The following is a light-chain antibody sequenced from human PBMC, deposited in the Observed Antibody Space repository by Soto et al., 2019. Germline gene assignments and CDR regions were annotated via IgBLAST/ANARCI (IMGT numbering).Light chain of an antibody. CDR1: QSISRW. CDR3: KQYSTYRYT. Sequence: DLQMTQSPATLSASVGDRVTITCRSRQSISRWLAWYQQKPGEAPKLLLHKASTLHVGVPSRFTGSGSGTEFTLTIISLQAGDFATCFSKQYSTYRYTFGQETNQET. V-gene: IGKV1-5*03. CDR2: KAS. J-gene: IGKJ2*01.